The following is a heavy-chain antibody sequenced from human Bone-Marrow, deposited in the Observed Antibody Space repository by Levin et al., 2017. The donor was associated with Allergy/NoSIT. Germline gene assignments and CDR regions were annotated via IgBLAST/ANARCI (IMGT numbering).Heavy chain of an antibody. CDR1: GFTFSSYS. V-gene: IGHV3-21*01. CDR2: ISFSTTYI. J-gene: IGHJ6*04. D-gene: IGHD3-10*01. Sequence: NTGGSLRLSCAGSGFTFSSYSINWVRQAPGKGLEWVSSISFSTTYIYYADSVKGRFTISRDNAKNSLYLQMNSLRAEDTAVYYCARDIIAMVQGGGMDVWGKGTTVTVSS. CDR3: ARDIIAMVQGGGMDV.